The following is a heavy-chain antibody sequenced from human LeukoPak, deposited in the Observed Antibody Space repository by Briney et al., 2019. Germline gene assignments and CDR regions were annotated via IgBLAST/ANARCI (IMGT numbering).Heavy chain of an antibody. V-gene: IGHV3-48*04. Sequence: GGSLRLSCAASGFMFSSHSMCWVRQAPGKGLEWLSFISGSGFTIYNADSVTGRFTISRDNTKNSLFLQLNSLRAEDTAVYYCARVRGTFSPHFDSWGQGTLVTVSS. J-gene: IGHJ4*02. D-gene: IGHD3-16*01. CDR1: GFMFSSHS. CDR2: ISGSGFTI. CDR3: ARVRGTFSPHFDS.